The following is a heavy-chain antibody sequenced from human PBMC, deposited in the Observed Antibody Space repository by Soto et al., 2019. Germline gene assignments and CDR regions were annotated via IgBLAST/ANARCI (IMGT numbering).Heavy chain of an antibody. CDR2: INHSGST. J-gene: IGHJ3*02. D-gene: IGHD4-4*01. Sequence: SETLSLTCAVYGGSFSGYYWSWIRQPPGKGLEWIGEINHSGSTNYNPSLKSRVTISVDTSKNQFSLKLSSVTAADTAVYYCARGYSNYGAFDIWGQGTMVTVSS. CDR1: GGSFSGYY. V-gene: IGHV4-34*01. CDR3: ARGYSNYGAFDI.